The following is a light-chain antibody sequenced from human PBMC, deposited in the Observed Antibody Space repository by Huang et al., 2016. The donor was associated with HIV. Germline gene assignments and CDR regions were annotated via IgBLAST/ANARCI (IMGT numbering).Light chain of an antibody. CDR3: QQYGSAPLT. V-gene: IGKV3-20*01. CDR1: QSVASIY. Sequence: EVVLTQSPGTLSLSPGERATLSCRASQSVASIYLAWYQQKPGQAPSLLIHGASSRATGIPDRFSGSGSGTDFTLTISRLEPEDFAVYYCQQYGSAPLTFGGGTKVEIK. CDR2: GAS. J-gene: IGKJ4*01.